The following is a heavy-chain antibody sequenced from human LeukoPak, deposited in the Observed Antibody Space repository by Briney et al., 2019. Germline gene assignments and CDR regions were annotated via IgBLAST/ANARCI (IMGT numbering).Heavy chain of an antibody. V-gene: IGHV3-21*01. J-gene: IGHJ5*02. Sequence: GGSLRLSCAASGFTFSSYSMNWVRQAPGKGLEWVSSISSSSSYIYYADSVKGRFTISRDNAKSSLYLQMNSMRAEDTAVYYCARAPATQINWFDPWGQGTLVTVX. CDR3: ARAPATQINWFDP. CDR1: GFTFSSYS. CDR2: ISSSSSYI.